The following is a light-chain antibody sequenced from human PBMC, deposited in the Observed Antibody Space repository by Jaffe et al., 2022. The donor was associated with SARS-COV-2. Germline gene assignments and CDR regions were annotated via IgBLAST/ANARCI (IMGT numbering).Light chain of an antibody. CDR3: QQRKTWPPLT. Sequence: EVVLTQSPATLSLSPGERATLSCRASQNVDNYLAWFQQKPGQAPRLLIYDASNRATGIPARFSGSGSGTDFTLTISSLEPEDFAVYYCQQRKTWPPLTFGGGTKVEI. V-gene: IGKV3-11*01. CDR1: QNVDNY. J-gene: IGKJ4*01. CDR2: DAS.